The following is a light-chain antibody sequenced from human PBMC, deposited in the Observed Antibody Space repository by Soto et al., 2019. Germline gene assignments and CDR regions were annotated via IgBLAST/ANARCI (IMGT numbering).Light chain of an antibody. Sequence: EVVLTQSPGTLSFSPGERATLSCRASPSVSGNFLAWYQQKPGQAPRLLIYGASSRATGIPDRFSGSGSGTDFTLTISRLEPEDFAVYYCQQYGSSPLTFGGGTKVEIK. CDR1: PSVSGNF. CDR3: QQYGSSPLT. V-gene: IGKV3-20*01. J-gene: IGKJ4*01. CDR2: GAS.